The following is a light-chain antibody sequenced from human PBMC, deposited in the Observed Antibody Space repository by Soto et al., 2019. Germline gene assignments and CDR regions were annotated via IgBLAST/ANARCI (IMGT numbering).Light chain of an antibody. J-gene: IGLJ1*01. CDR1: ISDVGGYNY. V-gene: IGLV2-14*01. CDR2: DVT. Sequence: QSALTQPASVSGSPGQSLTISCTGTISDVGGYNYVSWYQQNPGKAPKLMIYDVTNRPSGVSNRFSDSKSGNTAYLTNSGLQAEEEADYYRSSYTSSSTRVFATGTKRTVL. CDR3: SSYTSSSTRV.